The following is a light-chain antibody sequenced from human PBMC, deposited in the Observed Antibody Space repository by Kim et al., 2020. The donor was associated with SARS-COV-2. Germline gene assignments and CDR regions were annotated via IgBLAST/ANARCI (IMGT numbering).Light chain of an antibody. Sequence: SVSPGERATLSCRASQSVGSNLAWYQQRPGQAPRLFMYAASTRASGFPARFSGSGSGTEFALTISSLQSEDFVVYYCQQYNNWPYTFGQGTKLEIK. CDR2: AAS. CDR1: QSVGSN. J-gene: IGKJ2*01. V-gene: IGKV3-15*01. CDR3: QQYNNWPYT.